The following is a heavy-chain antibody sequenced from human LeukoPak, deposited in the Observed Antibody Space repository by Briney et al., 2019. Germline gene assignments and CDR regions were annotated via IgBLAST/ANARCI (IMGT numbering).Heavy chain of an antibody. J-gene: IGHJ6*02. CDR2: INPNSGGT. Sequence: ASVKVSCKASGYTFTGYYMHWVRQAPGQGLEWMGWINPNSGGTNYAQKFQGRVTMTRDTSISTAYMEPSRLRSDDTAVYYCARGVGADFDWLLYYYYGMDVWGQGTTVTVSS. CDR1: GYTFTGYY. V-gene: IGHV1-2*02. D-gene: IGHD3-9*01. CDR3: ARGVGADFDWLLYYYYGMDV.